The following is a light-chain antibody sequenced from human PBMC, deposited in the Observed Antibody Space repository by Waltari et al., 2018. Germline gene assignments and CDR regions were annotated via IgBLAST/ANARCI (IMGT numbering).Light chain of an antibody. Sequence: QSVLTQPPSVSGTPGQRITISCSGSSSNVGTNYVHWYQQLSGTAPKLLIYKDDRRPSGVPDRFSGSKSGTSASLAISGRRSEDEADYHCATWDDSLRGWVFGGMTKLTVL. CDR2: KDD. J-gene: IGLJ3*02. CDR1: SSNVGTNY. CDR3: ATWDDSLRGWV. V-gene: IGLV1-47*01.